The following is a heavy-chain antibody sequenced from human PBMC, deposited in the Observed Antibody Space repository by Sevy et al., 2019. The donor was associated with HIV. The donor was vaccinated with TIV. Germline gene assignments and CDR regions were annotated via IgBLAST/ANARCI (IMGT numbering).Heavy chain of an antibody. V-gene: IGHV3-23*01. J-gene: IGHJ4*02. CDR2: ISDSAYNT. Sequence: GGSRRLSCAASGFTFSNYAMSWVRQAPGKGLEWVSGISDSAYNTYYADSVKGRFTISRDKSKNSLYLQMNSLRAEDTAVYYCTKDEAYTVATSYYFDYWGQGTLVTVSS. CDR1: GFTFSNYA. CDR3: TKDEAYTVATSYYFDY. D-gene: IGHD5-12*01.